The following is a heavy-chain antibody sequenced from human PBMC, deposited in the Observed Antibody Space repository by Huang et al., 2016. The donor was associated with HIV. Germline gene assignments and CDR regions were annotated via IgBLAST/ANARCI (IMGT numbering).Heavy chain of an antibody. D-gene: IGHD4-17*01. Sequence: QVHLVQSGAEVKKPGASVKVSCKASGYTFTNYDIHWVRKAPGRGREWMGWMNPNTGNTGFAKSFHGRVTMTRKTSITTADMELTSLTSEDTAVYYCARSAYGDLDYWGLGTLVIVSS. CDR1: GYTFTNYD. J-gene: IGHJ4*02. V-gene: IGHV1-8*02. CDR3: ARSAYGDLDY. CDR2: MNPNTGNT.